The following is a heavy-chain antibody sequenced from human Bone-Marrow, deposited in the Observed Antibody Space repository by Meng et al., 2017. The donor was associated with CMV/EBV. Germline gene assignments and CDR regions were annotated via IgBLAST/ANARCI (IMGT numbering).Heavy chain of an antibody. V-gene: IGHV1-69*10. J-gene: IGHJ3*02. CDR3: ARSVCSSTSCYPPMWAFDI. Sequence: SVKVSCKASRGTFSSYAISWVRQAPGQGLEWMGGIIPILGIANYAQKFQGRVTITADKATSTAYMELSSLRSEDTAVYYCARSVCSSTSCYPPMWAFDIWGQGTRVTVSS. D-gene: IGHD2-2*01. CDR2: IIPILGIA. CDR1: RGTFSSYA.